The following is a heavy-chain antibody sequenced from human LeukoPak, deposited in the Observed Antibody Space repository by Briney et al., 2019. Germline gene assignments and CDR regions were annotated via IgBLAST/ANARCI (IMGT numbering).Heavy chain of an antibody. D-gene: IGHD2-21*02. CDR1: GYSFNTYW. V-gene: IGHV5-51*01. Sequence: GESLMISCKGSGYSFNTYWIAWVRQLPGKGLELMGMIFPGESNIRYSPSLQGQVTISADKSTGTAYLQWTSLKASDSAMYYCARQGTAPFDYWGQGTLVTVSS. CDR2: IFPGESNI. J-gene: IGHJ4*02. CDR3: ARQGTAPFDY.